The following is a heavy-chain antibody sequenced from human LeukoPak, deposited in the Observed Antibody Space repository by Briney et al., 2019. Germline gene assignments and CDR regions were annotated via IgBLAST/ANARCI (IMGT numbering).Heavy chain of an antibody. D-gene: IGHD5-12*01. V-gene: IGHV3-48*04. J-gene: IGHJ6*03. CDR2: IRSDGSVL. CDR3: ARDGATFSGYDWYYYMDV. CDR1: GLTVSSYY. Sequence: GGSLRLSCAASGLTVSSYYMNWVRQAPGKGLEWVSLIRSDGSVLYYVDSVKGRFTISRDNAKNSLYLQMNSLRAEDTAVYYCARDGATFSGYDWYYYMDVWGKGTTVTVSS.